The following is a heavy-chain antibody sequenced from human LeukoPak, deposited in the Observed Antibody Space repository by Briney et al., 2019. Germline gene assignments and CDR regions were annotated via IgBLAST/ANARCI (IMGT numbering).Heavy chain of an antibody. CDR3: AKSTFFRFSGTYSLDY. J-gene: IGHJ4*02. CDR2: ISDRGSTT. V-gene: IGHV3-23*01. D-gene: IGHD1-26*01. CDR1: GFTFSSYA. Sequence: PGGSLRLSCAASGFTFSSYAMTWVRQAPGKGLEWVSVISDRGSTTFYADSVKGRFTISRDNSKNTLYLQMNSLRAEDTAVYHCAKSTFFRFSGTYSLDYWGRGTLVTVSS.